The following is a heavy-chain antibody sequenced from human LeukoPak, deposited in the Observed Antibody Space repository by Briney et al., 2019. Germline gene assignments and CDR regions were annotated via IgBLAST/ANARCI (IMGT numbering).Heavy chain of an antibody. CDR2: ISYDGSNK. V-gene: IGHV3-30*18. Sequence: GGSLRLSCAASGFTCSSYGMHWVRQAPGKGLEWVAVISYDGSNKYYADSVKGRFTISRDNSKNTLYLQMHSLRAEDTAVYYCAKAYYDFWSGYFYPAINYGLDVWRQGTTVTVSS. CDR1: GFTCSSYG. D-gene: IGHD3-3*01. J-gene: IGHJ6*02. CDR3: AKAYYDFWSGYFYPAINYGLDV.